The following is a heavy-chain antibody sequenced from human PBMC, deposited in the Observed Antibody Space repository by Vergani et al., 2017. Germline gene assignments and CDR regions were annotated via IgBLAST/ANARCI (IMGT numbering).Heavy chain of an antibody. CDR3: ARDPDIVLLPPAPYYYYYYGMTS. V-gene: IGHV1-18*04. J-gene: IGHJ6*02. Sequence: QVQLVQSGAEVKKPGASVKVSCKASGYTFTSHGISWVRQAPGQGLEWMGWISAYNGNTNYAQKLQGRVTMTTDTSTSTAYMELRSLRSDDTAVYYCARDPDIVLLPPAPYYYYYYGMTSGAKGPRSPSP. D-gene: IGHD2-15*01. CDR2: ISAYNGNT. CDR1: GYTFTSHG.